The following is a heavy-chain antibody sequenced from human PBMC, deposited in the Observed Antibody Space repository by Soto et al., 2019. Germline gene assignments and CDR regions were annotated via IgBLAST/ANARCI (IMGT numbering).Heavy chain of an antibody. CDR2: ISSSSSTI. CDR1: GFTFSSYS. J-gene: IGHJ4*02. D-gene: IGHD3-10*01. Sequence: EVQLVESGGGLVQPGGSLRLSCAASGFTFSSYSMNWVRQAPGKGLEWVSYISSSSSTIYYADSVKGRFTISRDNAKNSLYLQMNSLRAEDTALYYCAKGLLWFGELLVYFDYWGQGTLVTVSS. V-gene: IGHV3-48*04. CDR3: AKGLLWFGELLVYFDY.